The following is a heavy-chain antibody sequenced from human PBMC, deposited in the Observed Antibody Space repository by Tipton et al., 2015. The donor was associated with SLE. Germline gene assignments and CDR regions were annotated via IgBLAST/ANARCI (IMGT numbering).Heavy chain of an antibody. D-gene: IGHD3-3*01. CDR3: ARHELYYDLWT. CDR2: IKEDGRDK. Sequence: SLRLSCAASGFTFSDYYMSWIRQAPGKGLEWVANIKEDGRDKYYVHSVKGRFTISRDNAKNSLYLQMNSLRAEDTAVYYCARHELYYDLWTWGQGTLVTVSS. J-gene: IGHJ5*02. CDR1: GFTFSDYY. V-gene: IGHV3-7*01.